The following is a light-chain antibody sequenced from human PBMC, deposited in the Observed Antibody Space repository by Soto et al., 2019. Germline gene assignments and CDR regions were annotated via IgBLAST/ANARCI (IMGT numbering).Light chain of an antibody. V-gene: IGKV3-20*01. Sequence: EILLTQSPGTLSLSPGERATLSCRASQIVRNNYVAWYQHKPGQAPSLLIYGASNRAFDIPDRCSGSGSGTDFTLTISRLEPDDFAVYFCHQYGTSKTFGQGTKVDMK. CDR3: HQYGTSKT. CDR2: GAS. CDR1: QIVRNNY. J-gene: IGKJ1*01.